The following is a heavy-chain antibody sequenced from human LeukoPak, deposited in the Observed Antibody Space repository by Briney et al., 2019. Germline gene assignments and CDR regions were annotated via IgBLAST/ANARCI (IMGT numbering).Heavy chain of an antibody. Sequence: PGGSLRLSCAASGFTFSSYWMSWVRQAPGQGLEWVANIKQDGSEKYYVDSGKGRFTISRDNAKNSLYLQMNSLRAEDTAVYYCAATIVDIVATDNAWGQGTLVTVSS. J-gene: IGHJ4*02. V-gene: IGHV3-7*01. CDR3: AATIVDIVATDNA. D-gene: IGHD5-12*01. CDR1: GFTFSSYW. CDR2: IKQDGSEK.